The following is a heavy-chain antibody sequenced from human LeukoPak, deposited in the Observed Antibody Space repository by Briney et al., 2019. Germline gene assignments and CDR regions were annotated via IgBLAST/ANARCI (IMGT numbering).Heavy chain of an antibody. CDR2: IYSGGST. D-gene: IGHD1-26*01. CDR3: ARDLRWELPSLYYYYGMDV. CDR1: GVTVSSNY. Sequence: GGSLRLSCAASGVTVSSNYMSWVRQAPGKGLEWVSVIYSGGSTYYADSVKGRFTISRDNSKNTLYLQMNSLRAEDTAVYYCARDLRWELPSLYYYYGMDVWGQGTTVTVSS. J-gene: IGHJ6*02. V-gene: IGHV3-53*01.